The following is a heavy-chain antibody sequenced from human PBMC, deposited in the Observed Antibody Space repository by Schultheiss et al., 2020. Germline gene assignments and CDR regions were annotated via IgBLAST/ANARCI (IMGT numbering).Heavy chain of an antibody. CDR3: ARHAHSGGTYMEDY. D-gene: IGHD2-2*01. Sequence: SQTLSLTCTVSGGSISSSSYYWGWIRQPPGKGLEWIGSIYYSGSTYYNPSLKSRVTISVDTSKNQFSLKLSSVTAADTAVYYCARHAHSGGTYMEDYWGQGTLVTVSS. J-gene: IGHJ4*02. V-gene: IGHV4-39*07. CDR2: IYYSGST. CDR1: GGSISSSSYY.